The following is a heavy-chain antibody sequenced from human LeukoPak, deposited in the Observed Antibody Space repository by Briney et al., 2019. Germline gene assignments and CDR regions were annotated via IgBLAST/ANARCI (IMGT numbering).Heavy chain of an antibody. CDR1: GFTFSSYG. Sequence: GGSLRLSCAASGFTFSSYGMHWVRQAPGKGLEWVAFIRYDGSNKYYADSVKGRFTISRDNSKNTLYLQMNSLRAEDTAVYYCGVYDYVWGSYRYPIDYWGQGTLVTVSS. J-gene: IGHJ4*02. D-gene: IGHD3-16*02. V-gene: IGHV3-30*02. CDR2: IRYDGSNK. CDR3: GVYDYVWGSYRYPIDY.